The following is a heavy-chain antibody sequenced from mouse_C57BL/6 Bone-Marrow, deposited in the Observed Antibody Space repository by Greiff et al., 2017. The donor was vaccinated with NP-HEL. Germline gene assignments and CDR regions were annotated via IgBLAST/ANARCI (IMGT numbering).Heavy chain of an antibody. V-gene: IGHV5-17*01. J-gene: IGHJ3*01. Sequence: EVHLVESGGGLVKPGGSLKLSCAASGFTFSDYGMHWVRQAPEKGLEWVAYISSGSSTIYYADTVKGRFTISRDNAKNTLFLQMTSLRSEDTAMYYCARFYYYGSSGAYWGQGTLVTVSA. CDR3: ARFYYYGSSGAY. D-gene: IGHD1-1*01. CDR1: GFTFSDYG. CDR2: ISSGSSTI.